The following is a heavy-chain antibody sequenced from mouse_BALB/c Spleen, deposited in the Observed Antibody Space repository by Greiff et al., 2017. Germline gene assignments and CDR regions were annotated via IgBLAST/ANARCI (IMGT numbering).Heavy chain of an antibody. CDR1: GFTFSSYG. Sequence: EVKLVESGGGLVKPGGSLKLSCAASGFTFSSYGMSWVRQTPDKRLELVATINSNGGSTYYPDSVKGRFTISRDNAKNTLYLQMSSLKSEDTAMYYCGNYDYWGQGTTLTVSS. CDR3: GNYDY. J-gene: IGHJ2*01. V-gene: IGHV5-6-3*01. CDR2: INSNGGST.